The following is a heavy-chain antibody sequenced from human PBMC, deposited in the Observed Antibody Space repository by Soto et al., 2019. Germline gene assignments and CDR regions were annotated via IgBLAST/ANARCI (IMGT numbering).Heavy chain of an antibody. J-gene: IGHJ6*02. CDR2: ISAYNGNT. CDR1: GYTFTSYG. CDR3: ASDCSSTSCNYYGMDV. Sequence: ASVKVSCKASGYTFTSYGISWVRQAPGQGLEWMGWISAYNGNTNYAQKLQGRVTMTTDTSTSTAYMELRSLRSDDTAVYYCASDCSSTSCNYYGMDVWGQGTTVTVS. D-gene: IGHD2-2*01. V-gene: IGHV1-18*01.